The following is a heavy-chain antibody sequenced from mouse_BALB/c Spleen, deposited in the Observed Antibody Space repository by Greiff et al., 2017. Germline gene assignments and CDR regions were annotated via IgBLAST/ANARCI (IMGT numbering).Heavy chain of an antibody. CDR2: IYPGDGDT. Sequence: QVQLKQSGAELARPGASVKLSCKASGYTFTSYWMQWVKQRPGQGLEWIGAIYPGDGDTRYTQKFKGKATLTADKSSSTAYMQLSSLASEDSAVYYCARGYDGYYGAWFAYWGQGTLVTVSA. V-gene: IGHV1-87*01. J-gene: IGHJ3*01. CDR1: GYTFTSYW. CDR3: ARGYDGYYGAWFAY. D-gene: IGHD2-3*01.